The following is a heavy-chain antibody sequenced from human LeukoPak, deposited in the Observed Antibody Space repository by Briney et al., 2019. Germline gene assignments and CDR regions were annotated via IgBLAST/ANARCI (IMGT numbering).Heavy chain of an antibody. CDR1: GFTFSDYY. Sequence: GGSLRLSCAASGFTFSDYYMGWIRQAPGKGLEWVSSISSSSSYIYYADSVKGRFTISRDNAKNSLYLQMNSLRAEDTAVYYCARDWLTYYDFWSGYYPYYFDYWGQGTLVTVSS. D-gene: IGHD3-3*01. V-gene: IGHV3-11*06. CDR2: ISSSSSYI. J-gene: IGHJ4*02. CDR3: ARDWLTYYDFWSGYYPYYFDY.